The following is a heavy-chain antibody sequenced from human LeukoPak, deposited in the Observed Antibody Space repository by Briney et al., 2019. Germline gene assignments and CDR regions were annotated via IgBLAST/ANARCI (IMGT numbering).Heavy chain of an antibody. CDR1: GFTFSSYW. CDR2: INSDGFST. CDR3: ARYRSGSYFDY. J-gene: IGHJ4*02. D-gene: IGHD3-10*01. V-gene: IGHV3-74*01. Sequence: GRSLRLSCAASGFTFSSYWMHWVRQAPGKGLVWVSRINSDGFSTSYADSVKGRFTISRDNAKNTLYLQMNSLRAEDTALYYCARYRSGSYFDYWGQGTLVTVSS.